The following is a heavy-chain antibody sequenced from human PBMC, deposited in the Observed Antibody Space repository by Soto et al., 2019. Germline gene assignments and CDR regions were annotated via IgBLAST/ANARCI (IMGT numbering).Heavy chain of an antibody. J-gene: IGHJ4*02. D-gene: IGHD2-2*01. Sequence: QVQLQESGPGLVKPSQTLSLTCTVSGGSISSGGCYWSWIRQHPGKGLEWIGYIYYSGSPYYNPSLRTRVTISADTSKSQFSVKLSPVTASDTAVYDWGSQPLTWGQGTLVVVSS. V-gene: IGHV4-31*03. CDR2: IYYSGSP. CDR1: GGSISSGGCY. CDR3: GSQPLT.